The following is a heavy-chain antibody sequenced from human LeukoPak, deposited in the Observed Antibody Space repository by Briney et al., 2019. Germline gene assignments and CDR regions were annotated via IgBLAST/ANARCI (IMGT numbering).Heavy chain of an antibody. CDR3: VREARAGNWFDP. V-gene: IGHV1-2*02. CDR2: INPDSGGT. J-gene: IGHJ5*02. CDR1: GYTFTSYY. Sequence: EASVKVSCKASGYTFTSYYIHWVRQAPGQGLEWMGWINPDSGGTNYAQQFQGRVTMTRDTSISTVYMDLSRLRSDDTAMYYCVREARAGNWFDPWGQGTLVILSS.